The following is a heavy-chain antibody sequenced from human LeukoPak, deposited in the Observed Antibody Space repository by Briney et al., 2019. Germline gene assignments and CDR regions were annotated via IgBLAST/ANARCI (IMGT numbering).Heavy chain of an antibody. V-gene: IGHV3-21*01. J-gene: IGHJ4*02. CDR2: ISSSSSYI. D-gene: IGHD4-17*01. Sequence: GGSLRLSCAASGFTFSSYSMNWVRQAPGKGLEWVSSISSSSSYIYYADSVKGRFTISRDNAKNSLYLQMNSLRAEDTAVYYCARDLYGDYPWDYWGQGTLVTVSS. CDR3: ARDLYGDYPWDY. CDR1: GFTFSSYS.